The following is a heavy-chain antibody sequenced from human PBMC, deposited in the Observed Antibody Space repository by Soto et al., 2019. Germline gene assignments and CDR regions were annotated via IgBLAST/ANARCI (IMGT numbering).Heavy chain of an antibody. CDR2: IIPIFGTA. V-gene: IGHV1-69*12. CDR1: GGTFSSYA. CDR3: ARDPSEYWWEPRSLGY. Sequence: QVQLVQSGAEVKKPGSSVKVSCKASGGTFSSYAISWVRQAPGQGLEWMGGIIPIFGTANYAQKFQGRVTVTANESPPTAYMGLSSLRSEDTAVYYWARDPSEYWWEPRSLGYWGQGTLVTVSS. J-gene: IGHJ4*02. D-gene: IGHD2-15*01.